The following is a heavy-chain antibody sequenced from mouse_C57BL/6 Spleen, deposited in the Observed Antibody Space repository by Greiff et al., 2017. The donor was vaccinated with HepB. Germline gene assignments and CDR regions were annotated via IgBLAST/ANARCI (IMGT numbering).Heavy chain of an antibody. CDR1: GYTFTSYW. CDR3: AKEDIYDSYFDY. D-gene: IGHD2-3*01. Sequence: QVQLKQPGTELVKPGASVKLSCKASGYTFTSYWMHWVKQRPGQGLEWIGNINPSNGGTNYNEKFKSKATLTVDKSSSTAYMQLSSLTSEDSAVDYCAKEDIYDSYFDYWGQGTTLTVSS. J-gene: IGHJ2*01. CDR2: INPSNGGT. V-gene: IGHV1-53*01.